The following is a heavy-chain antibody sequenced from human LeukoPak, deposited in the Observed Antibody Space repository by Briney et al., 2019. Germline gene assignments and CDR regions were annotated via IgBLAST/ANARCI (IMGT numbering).Heavy chain of an antibody. V-gene: IGHV3-30*04. D-gene: IGHD6-19*01. CDR3: ARDRDSSGLN. Sequence: PGRSLRLSCAASGFTFSSYAMHWVRQAPGKGLEWVAVISHDGSNKYYADSVKGRFTISRDNSKNTLYLQMNSLRAEDTAVYYCARDRDSSGLNWGQGTLVTVSS. CDR2: ISHDGSNK. J-gene: IGHJ4*02. CDR1: GFTFSSYA.